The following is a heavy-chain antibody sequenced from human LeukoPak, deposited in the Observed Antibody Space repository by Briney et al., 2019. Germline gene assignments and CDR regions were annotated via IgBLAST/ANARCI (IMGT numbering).Heavy chain of an antibody. CDR1: GFTFSTYA. D-gene: IGHD2-21*01. CDR3: ARADCGGDCYGDNFDY. Sequence: PGGSLRLSCSASGFTFSTYAMSWVRQAPGKGLEWVSYISSSSSTIYYADSVKGRFTISRDNAKNSLYLQMNSLRAEDTAVYYCARADCGGDCYGDNFDYWGQGTLVTVSS. CDR2: ISSSSSTI. J-gene: IGHJ4*02. V-gene: IGHV3-48*01.